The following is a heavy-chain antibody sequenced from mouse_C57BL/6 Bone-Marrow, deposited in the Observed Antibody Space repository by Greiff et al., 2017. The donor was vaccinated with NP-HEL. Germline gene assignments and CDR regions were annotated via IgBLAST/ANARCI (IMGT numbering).Heavy chain of an antibody. V-gene: IGHV1-55*01. CDR3: ASLLLRPWYFDV. J-gene: IGHJ1*03. D-gene: IGHD1-2*01. Sequence: QVQLQQPGAELVKPGASVKMSCKASGYTFTSYWITWVKQRPGQGLEWIGDIYPGSGSTNYNEKFKSKATLTVDPSSSTAYMQLSSLTSEDSAVYYCASLLLRPWYFDVWGTGTTVTVSS. CDR1: GYTFTSYW. CDR2: IYPGSGST.